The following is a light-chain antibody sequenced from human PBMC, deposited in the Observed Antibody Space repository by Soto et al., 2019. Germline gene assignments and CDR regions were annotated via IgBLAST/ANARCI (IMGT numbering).Light chain of an antibody. Sequence: EIVMTHSPLTLPVTHGDPPSISCRSSQSLLYNNTYNYLDWYVKKPGQSPQLLIYFGSNRAPGVPDRFSGSGSGTDFTLKINRVEAEDVGTYYCMQALQSLTFGQGTRLEIK. CDR3: MQALQSLT. CDR2: FGS. V-gene: IGKV2-28*01. CDR1: QSLLYNNTYNY. J-gene: IGKJ5*01.